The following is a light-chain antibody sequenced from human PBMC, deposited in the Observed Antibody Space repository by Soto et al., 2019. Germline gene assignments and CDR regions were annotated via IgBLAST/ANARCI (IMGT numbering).Light chain of an antibody. J-gene: IGKJ1*01. CDR2: AAS. CDR3: QKYNSAPRT. CDR1: QGISNY. Sequence: DIKMYQSPSSLSATVGDRVTITCRASQGISNYLAWYQQKPGKVPKLLIYAASTLQSGVPSRFSGSGSGTDFTLTISSLQPEDVATYYCQKYNSAPRTFGQGTKVDIK. V-gene: IGKV1-27*01.